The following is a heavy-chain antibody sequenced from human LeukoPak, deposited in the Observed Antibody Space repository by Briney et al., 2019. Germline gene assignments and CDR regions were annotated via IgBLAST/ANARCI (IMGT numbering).Heavy chain of an antibody. CDR3: ARPLGQGNEYGMDV. V-gene: IGHV4-34*01. J-gene: IGHJ6*02. CDR2: INHSGST. D-gene: IGHD1-1*01. CDR1: GGSFSGYY. Sequence: SETLSLTCAVYGGSFSGYYWSWIRQSPGKGLEWIGEINHSGSTNYNPSLRSRVTISVDTSKNQFSLKLTSVTAADTAVYYCARPLGQGNEYGMDVWGQGTTVTVSS.